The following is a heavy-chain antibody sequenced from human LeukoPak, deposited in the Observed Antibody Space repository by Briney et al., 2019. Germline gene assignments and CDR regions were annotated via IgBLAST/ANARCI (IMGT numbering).Heavy chain of an antibody. Sequence: SETLSLTCTVSGGSISSSSYYWGWIRQPPGKGLEWIGSIHYSGSTYYNPSLRSRVTISVDTPKNQFSLRLSSVTAADTAVYYCTRLDITGTSYVFDYWGQGTLVTVSS. J-gene: IGHJ4*02. V-gene: IGHV4-39*01. CDR1: GGSISSSSYY. CDR3: TRLDITGTSYVFDY. CDR2: IHYSGST. D-gene: IGHD1-20*01.